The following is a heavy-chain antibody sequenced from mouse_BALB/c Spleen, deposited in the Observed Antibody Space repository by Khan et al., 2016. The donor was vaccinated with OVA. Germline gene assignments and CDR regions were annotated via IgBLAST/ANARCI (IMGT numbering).Heavy chain of an antibody. Sequence: EVQLQESGAELVKPGASVKLSCTASGFNIKDTYIHWMNQRPEQGLEWIGRIDPANGNTKFDPKFLGKATITADTSSNTAYLQLSSLTSEDAAVYYRSRPCYYYGALDYWGQGTSVTVSA. CDR3: SRPCYYYGALDY. CDR1: GFNIKDTY. CDR2: IDPANGNT. J-gene: IGHJ4*01. D-gene: IGHD1-1*01. V-gene: IGHV14-3*02.